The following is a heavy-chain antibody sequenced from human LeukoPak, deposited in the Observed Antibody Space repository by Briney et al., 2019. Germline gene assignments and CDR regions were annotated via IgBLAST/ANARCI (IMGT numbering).Heavy chain of an antibody. CDR3: ARGQALYYDYIWGSYRYTGFDY. CDR2: INHSRST. D-gene: IGHD3-16*02. Sequence: SETLSLTCAVYGGSFSGYYWSWIRQPPGKGLEWIGEINHSRSTNYNPSLKSRVTISVDTSKNQFSLKLSSVTAADTAVYYCARGQALYYDYIWGSYRYTGFDYWGQGTLVTVSS. J-gene: IGHJ4*02. V-gene: IGHV4-34*01. CDR1: GGSFSGYY.